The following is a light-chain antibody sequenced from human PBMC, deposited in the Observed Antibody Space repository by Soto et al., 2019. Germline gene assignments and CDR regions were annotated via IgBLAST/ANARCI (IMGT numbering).Light chain of an antibody. CDR1: ESLSTY. CDR2: GAS. Sequence: EIVMTQSPATPSVSPGERVTLSCRASESLSTYLAWYHQKPVQAPRLLIYGASTNATGIPARLSGSGSATAFTLTISSLQSEDFAVYYCQSYNDWPFTFGQGTKLEI. CDR3: QSYNDWPFT. J-gene: IGKJ2*01. V-gene: IGKV3-15*01.